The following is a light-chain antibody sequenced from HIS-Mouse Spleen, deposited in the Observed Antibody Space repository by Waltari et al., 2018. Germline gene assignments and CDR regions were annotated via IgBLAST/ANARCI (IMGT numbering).Light chain of an antibody. CDR3: CSYTGSYTFPYV. Sequence: QSALTQPRSVSGSPGQSVTISCTGTSSDVGGYNYVSWYQQHPGKAPKLMIYDVSKPPSWVPDRFSGSKSGNTASLTISGLQAEDEADYYCCSYTGSYTFPYVFGTGTKVTVL. J-gene: IGLJ1*01. CDR1: SSDVGGYNY. V-gene: IGLV2-11*01. CDR2: DVS.